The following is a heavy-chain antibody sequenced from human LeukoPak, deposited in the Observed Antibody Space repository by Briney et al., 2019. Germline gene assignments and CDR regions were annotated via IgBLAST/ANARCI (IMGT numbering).Heavy chain of an antibody. CDR1: GFTFSSYA. CDR3: YVNYDSSGRNSDY. V-gene: IGHV1-69*01. Sequence: GGSLRLSCAASGFTFSSYAISWVRQAPGQGLEWMGGIIPIFGTANYAQKFQGRVTITADESTSTAYMELSSLRSEDTAVYYCYVNYDSSGRNSDYWGQGTLVTVSS. D-gene: IGHD3-22*01. J-gene: IGHJ4*02. CDR2: IIPIFGTA.